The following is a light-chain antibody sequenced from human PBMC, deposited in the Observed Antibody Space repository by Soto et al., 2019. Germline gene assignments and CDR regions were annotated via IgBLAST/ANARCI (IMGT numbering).Light chain of an antibody. CDR1: QSVNSN. CDR3: QQYNKWPQT. CDR2: GTS. V-gene: IGKV3-15*01. Sequence: EIVMTQSPATLSLSPGERATLSCRASQSVNSNLAWYQQKAGQAPRLLIYGTSTRATGIPARFSGSGSGTDFTLTISSLQFEDFAVYYCQQYNKWPQTFGQGTKVDIK. J-gene: IGKJ1*01.